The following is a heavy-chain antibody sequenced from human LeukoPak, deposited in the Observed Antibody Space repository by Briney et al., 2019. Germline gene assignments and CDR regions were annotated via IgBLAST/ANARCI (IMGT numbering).Heavy chain of an antibody. Sequence: GGSLRLSCVVSGIPFSDYYMNWIRQAPGKGLEWISYISSSSSYTDYADSVKGRFTISRDNAKSALYLHLNSLRLEDTAVYYCAAGTAADFWGQGTLVTVSA. CDR2: ISSSSSYT. CDR3: AAGTAADF. D-gene: IGHD6-13*01. V-gene: IGHV3-11*03. J-gene: IGHJ4*02. CDR1: GIPFSDYY.